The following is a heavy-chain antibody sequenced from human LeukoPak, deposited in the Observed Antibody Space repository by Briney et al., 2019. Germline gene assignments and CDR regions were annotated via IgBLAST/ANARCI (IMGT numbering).Heavy chain of an antibody. D-gene: IGHD4-23*01. CDR1: GFTFSSFA. J-gene: IGHJ6*04. CDR3: ARVAGGRLDV. V-gene: IGHV3-23*01. Sequence: GGSLRLSCAASGFTFSSFAMSWVRQTPGKGLEWVSGISGSGGTPYYAHSVKGRFTISRDNSKNTLYLQMNSLRAEDSAVYYCARVAGGRLDVWGKGTTVTVSS. CDR2: ISGSGGTP.